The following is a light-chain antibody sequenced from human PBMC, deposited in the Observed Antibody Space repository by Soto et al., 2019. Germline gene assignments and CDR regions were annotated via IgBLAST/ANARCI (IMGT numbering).Light chain of an antibody. J-gene: IGKJ5*01. V-gene: IGKV1-39*01. CDR2: AVS. Sequence: DLQMTQSPSSLSASVGDRVTITCRASQSITSYLNWYQQKPGKAPKLLMYAVSSLQSGVPSRFSGSGSGTDFTLTISSLQPEDFATYYCQQSYNTPITFGQGTRLEIK. CDR1: QSITSY. CDR3: QQSYNTPIT.